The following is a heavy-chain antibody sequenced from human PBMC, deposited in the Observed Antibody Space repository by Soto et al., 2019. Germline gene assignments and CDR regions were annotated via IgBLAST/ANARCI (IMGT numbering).Heavy chain of an antibody. CDR3: AKDPGYSGSYYSDY. CDR2: ISGSGGST. CDR1: GFTFSSYA. D-gene: IGHD1-26*01. Sequence: PGGSLRHSCAASGFTFSSYAMSWVRQAPGKGLEWVSAISGSGGSTYYADSVKGRFTISRDNSKNTLYLQMNSLRAEDTAVYYCAKDPGYSGSYYSDYWGQGTLVTVS. V-gene: IGHV3-23*01. J-gene: IGHJ4*02.